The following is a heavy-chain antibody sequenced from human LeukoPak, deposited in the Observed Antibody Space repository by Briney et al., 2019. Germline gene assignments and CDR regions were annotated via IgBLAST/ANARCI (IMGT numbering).Heavy chain of an antibody. J-gene: IGHJ4*02. CDR1: GGTFSSYA. Sequence: ASVKVSCKASGGTFSSYAISWVRQAPGQGLEWMGGIIPIFGTANYAQKFQGRVTITADKSTSTAYMELSSLRSEDTAVYSCARATRLRPDCSSTSCYLLGPNYWGQGTLVTVSS. CDR2: IIPIFGTA. D-gene: IGHD2-2*01. V-gene: IGHV1-69*06. CDR3: ARATRLRPDCSSTSCYLLGPNY.